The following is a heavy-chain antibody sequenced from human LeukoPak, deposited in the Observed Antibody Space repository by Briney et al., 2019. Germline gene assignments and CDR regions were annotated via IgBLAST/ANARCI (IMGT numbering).Heavy chain of an antibody. D-gene: IGHD5-18*01. CDR2: IIPILGIA. J-gene: IGHJ4*02. CDR1: GGTFSSYA. V-gene: IGHV1-69*04. CDR3: ASTGPGDTGYFDY. Sequence: SVKVSCKASGGTFSSYAISWVRQAPGQGLEWMGRIIPILGIANYAQKFQGRVTITADKSTSTAYMELSSLRSEDTAVYFCASTGPGDTGYFDYWGQGTLVTVSS.